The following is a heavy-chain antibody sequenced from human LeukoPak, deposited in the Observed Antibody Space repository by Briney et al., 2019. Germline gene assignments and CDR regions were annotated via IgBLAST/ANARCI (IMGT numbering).Heavy chain of an antibody. CDR1: GVTFSSYE. D-gene: IGHD3-10*01. V-gene: IGHV3-23*01. Sequence: GGSLRLSCAASGVTFSSYEMNWVRQAPGKGLEWVSTISGSGDRTYYADSVKGRFTISRDNSKNTLFLHMNSLRAEDTAVYSCAKGYYGSGSYGWFDYWGQGTLVTVSS. CDR2: ISGSGDRT. J-gene: IGHJ4*02. CDR3: AKGYYGSGSYGWFDY.